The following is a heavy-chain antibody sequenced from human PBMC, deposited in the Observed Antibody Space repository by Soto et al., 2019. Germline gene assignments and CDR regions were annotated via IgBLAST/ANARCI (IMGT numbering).Heavy chain of an antibody. J-gene: IGHJ4*02. V-gene: IGHV3-9*01. CDR3: AKDRGLVLSFYFDY. Sequence: EVQLVESGGGLVQPGRSLRLSCAASGFTFDDYVMHWVRQAPGKGLEWVSGISWNSGSIGYADSVKGRFTISRDNAKTSLYLQMNSLRAEDTALYYCAKDRGLVLSFYFDYWGQGTLVTVSS. CDR1: GFTFDDYV. D-gene: IGHD6-19*01. CDR2: ISWNSGSI.